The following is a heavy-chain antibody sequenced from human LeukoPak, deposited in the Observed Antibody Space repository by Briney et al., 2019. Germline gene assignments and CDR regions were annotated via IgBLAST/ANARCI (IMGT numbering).Heavy chain of an antibody. Sequence: PGGSLRLSCAASGFTFSSYGMNWVRQAPGKGLEWVSYTSTSSVTIYYADSVKGRFTISRDNSQSTLYLQMNSLRAEDTAVYYCARARNNYDSSGFSALDYWGQGTLVTVSS. CDR2: TSTSSVTI. CDR3: ARARNNYDSSGFSALDY. V-gene: IGHV3-48*01. J-gene: IGHJ4*02. CDR1: GFTFSSYG. D-gene: IGHD3-22*01.